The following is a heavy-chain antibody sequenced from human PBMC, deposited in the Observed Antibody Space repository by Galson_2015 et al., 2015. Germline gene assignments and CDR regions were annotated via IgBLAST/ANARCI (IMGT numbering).Heavy chain of an antibody. J-gene: IGHJ3*02. CDR3: VVRVDWLLRPDAFDI. V-gene: IGHV3-15*01. CDR1: GFNFRNAW. D-gene: IGHD3-9*01. CDR2: IKTKTDGGIT. Sequence: SLRLSCAASGFNFRNAWMSWVRQAPGKGPEWVGRIKTKTDGGITDYAVSVKGRFTITRDDSKNMLYLQMNSLKTGDTAVYYCVVRVDWLLRPDAFDIWGQGTMVTVSS.